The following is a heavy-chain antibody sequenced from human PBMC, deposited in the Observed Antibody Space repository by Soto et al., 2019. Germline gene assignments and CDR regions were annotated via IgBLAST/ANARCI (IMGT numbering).Heavy chain of an antibody. CDR2: ISSSSSTI. V-gene: IGHV3-48*02. CDR1: GFTFSSYS. D-gene: IGHD3-22*01. Sequence: GALRLSCAASGFTFSSYSMNWVRQAPGKGLEWVSYISSSSSTIYYADSVKGRFTISRDNAKNSLYLQMNSLRDEDTAVYYCAATEVSSGYSVPGIFDYWGQGTLGTVSS. CDR3: AATEVSSGYSVPGIFDY. J-gene: IGHJ4*02.